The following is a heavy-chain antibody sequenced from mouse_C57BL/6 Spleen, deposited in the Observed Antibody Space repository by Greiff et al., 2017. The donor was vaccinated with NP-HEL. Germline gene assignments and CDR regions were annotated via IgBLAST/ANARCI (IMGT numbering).Heavy chain of an antibody. CDR1: GYTFTSYW. V-gene: IGHV1-50*01. CDR3: ARPHYGSSYYWYFDV. CDR2: IDPSDSYT. Sequence: VQLQQPGAELVKPGASVKLSCKASGYTFTSYWMQWVKQRPGQGLEWIGEIDPSDSYTNYNQKFKGKATLTVDTSSSTAYMQLSSLTSEDSAVYYCARPHYGSSYYWYFDVWGTGTTVTVSS. D-gene: IGHD1-1*01. J-gene: IGHJ1*03.